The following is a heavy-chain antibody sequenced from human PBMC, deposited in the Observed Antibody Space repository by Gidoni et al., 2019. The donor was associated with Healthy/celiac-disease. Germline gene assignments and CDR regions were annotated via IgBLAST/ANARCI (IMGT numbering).Heavy chain of an antibody. V-gene: IGHV3-23*01. J-gene: IGHJ5*02. CDR3: AKDRDENGFDP. Sequence: EVHLLESGGGLLQPGASLILSCSASGFTFSSYAMSWVRQAPGKGPEWVSAISGSGGSTYYADSVKGRLTISRDNSKNTLYLQMNSLRAEDTDVYYCAKDRDENGFDPWGQGTLVTVSS. CDR2: ISGSGGST. CDR1: GFTFSSYA.